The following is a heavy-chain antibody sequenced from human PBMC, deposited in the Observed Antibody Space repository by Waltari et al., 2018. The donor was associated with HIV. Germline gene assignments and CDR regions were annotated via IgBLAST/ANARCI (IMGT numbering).Heavy chain of an antibody. D-gene: IGHD4-17*01. V-gene: IGHV4-31*03. CDR1: GGSVSSDSHY. Sequence: QVQLQESGPGLVTPSQTLSLTCTVSGGSVSSDSHYWSWIRQHPGKGLEWIGYIYYSGSTYYNPSLKSRVIISIDTSQNQFSLELTSVTAADTAVYYCARDSGLYGTYSHGMDDWGQGTTVTVSS. CDR3: ARDSGLYGTYSHGMDD. J-gene: IGHJ6*02. CDR2: IYYSGST.